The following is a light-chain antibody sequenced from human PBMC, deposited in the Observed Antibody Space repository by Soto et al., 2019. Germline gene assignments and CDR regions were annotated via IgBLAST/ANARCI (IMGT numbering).Light chain of an antibody. J-gene: IGKJ4*01. CDR2: KAS. Sequence: DIQMTQSPSTLSASVGDRVTITCRASESFSSWLAWYQQKPGKAPKLLIYKASSLESGVPSRFSGSGSGTEFSLTISSLQPDDFATYYCQQYSSYPLTFGGGTKVEIK. V-gene: IGKV1-5*03. CDR1: ESFSSW. CDR3: QQYSSYPLT.